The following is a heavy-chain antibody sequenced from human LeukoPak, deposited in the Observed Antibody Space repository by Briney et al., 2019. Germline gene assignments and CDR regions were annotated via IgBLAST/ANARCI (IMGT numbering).Heavy chain of an antibody. D-gene: IGHD2/OR15-2a*01. J-gene: IGHJ4*02. CDR1: GYTFSGYY. V-gene: IGHV1-2*02. Sequence: ASVKVSCKASGYTFSGYYMHWVRQAPGQGLEWMGWINPNSGDTNYAEKFQGRVTMTRDTSISTAYMELSRQTSDDTAVFYCAALTPCTTAACLSNSWGQGTLVTVSS. CDR2: INPNSGDT. CDR3: AALTPCTTAACLSNS.